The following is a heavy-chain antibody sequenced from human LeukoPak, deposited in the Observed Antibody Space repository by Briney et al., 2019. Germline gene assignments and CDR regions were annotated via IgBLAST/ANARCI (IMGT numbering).Heavy chain of an antibody. CDR3: ARRGRSSSNFDF. V-gene: IGHV5-10-1*01. CDR1: GYIFTSYW. J-gene: IGHJ4*02. Sequence: GESPKISRKGSGYIFTSYWITRVRQVPGKGPEWMGMIDPTDSYTNYSPLFQGHVTIATDKSISTAYLQWSSLKASDTAIYYCARRGRSSSNFDFWGQGTLVTVSS. CDR2: IDPTDSYT. D-gene: IGHD6-6*01.